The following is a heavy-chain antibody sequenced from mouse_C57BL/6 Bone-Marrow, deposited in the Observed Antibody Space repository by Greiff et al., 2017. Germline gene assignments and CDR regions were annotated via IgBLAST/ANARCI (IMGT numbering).Heavy chain of an antibody. CDR3: ARYYYGSSRWYFDV. D-gene: IGHD1-1*01. V-gene: IGHV5-4*03. Sequence: EVMLVESGGGLVKPGGSLKLSCAASGFTFSSYAMSWVRQTPEKRLEWVATISDGGSYTYYPDNVKGRFTISRDNAKNNLYLQMGHLKSEDTAMYYCARYYYGSSRWYFDVWGTGTTVTVSS. J-gene: IGHJ1*03. CDR2: ISDGGSYT. CDR1: GFTFSSYA.